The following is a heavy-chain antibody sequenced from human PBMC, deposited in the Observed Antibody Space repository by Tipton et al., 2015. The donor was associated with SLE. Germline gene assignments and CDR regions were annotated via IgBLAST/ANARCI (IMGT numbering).Heavy chain of an antibody. CDR1: GGSISSDGYY. J-gene: IGHJ4*02. V-gene: IGHV4-61*09. D-gene: IGHD5-12*01. CDR3: ARGGVGGYDYFDY. CDR2: ISTSGYT. Sequence: LRLSCTVSGGSISSDGYYWSWIRQPAGKGLEWIGHISTSGYTNYSPSLKSRVTLSLDTSKNQFSLKLSSVTAADTAVYYCARGGVGGYDYFDYWGQGTLVTVSS.